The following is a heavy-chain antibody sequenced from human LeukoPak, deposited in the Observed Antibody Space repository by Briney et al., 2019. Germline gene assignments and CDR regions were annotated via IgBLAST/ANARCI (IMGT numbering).Heavy chain of an antibody. CDR2: IYTSGST. CDR1: GGSISSGSYY. J-gene: IGHJ5*02. V-gene: IGHV4-61*02. D-gene: IGHD6-13*01. Sequence: PSETLSLTCTVSGGSISSGSYYWRWIRQPAGKGLEWIGRIYTSGSTNYNPSLKSRVTISVDTSKIQFSLKLRSVTAADAAVYYCARGSRSSWLDWFDPWGQGTLVTVSS. CDR3: ARGSRSSWLDWFDP.